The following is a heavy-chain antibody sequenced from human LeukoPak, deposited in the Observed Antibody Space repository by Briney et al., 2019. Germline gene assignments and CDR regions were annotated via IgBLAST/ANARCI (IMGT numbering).Heavy chain of an antibody. CDR1: GGSISSYY. CDR2: IYYSGST. Sequence: KPSETLSLTCTVSGGSISSYYWGWIRQPPGKGLEWIGSIYYSGSTYYNPSLKSRVTISVDTSKNQFSLKLSSVTAADTAVYYCARHSPVGIYYFDYWGQGTLVTVSS. V-gene: IGHV4-39*01. J-gene: IGHJ4*02. D-gene: IGHD1-26*01. CDR3: ARHSPVGIYYFDY.